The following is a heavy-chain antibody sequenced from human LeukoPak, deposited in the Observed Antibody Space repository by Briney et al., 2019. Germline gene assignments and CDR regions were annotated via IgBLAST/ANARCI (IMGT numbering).Heavy chain of an antibody. Sequence: GGSLRLSCAASRFTFDDYGMSWVRQAPGKGLEWVSGINWNGGSTGYADSVKGRFTISRDNAKNSVYLQMNSPRAEDTALYYCTVSGYLRGYYFDYWGQGTLVTVSS. D-gene: IGHD3-3*01. V-gene: IGHV3-20*04. CDR1: RFTFDDYG. CDR2: INWNGGST. CDR3: TVSGYLRGYYFDY. J-gene: IGHJ4*02.